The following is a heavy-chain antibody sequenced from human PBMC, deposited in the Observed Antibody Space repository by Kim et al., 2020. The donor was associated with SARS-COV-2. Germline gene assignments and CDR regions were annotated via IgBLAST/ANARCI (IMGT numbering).Heavy chain of an antibody. J-gene: IGHJ4*01. CDR3: TRDGGRGYDMDY. CDR2: ISWGSRSI. D-gene: IGHD5-12*01. Sequence: GGSLRLSCAASGFTFRGFSMNWVRQAPGKGLEWISYISWGSRSIFYTDSVKGRFTISRDDAENSVFLQMNSLRAEDTALYYCTRDGGRGYDMDYCGHGTL. CDR1: GFTFRGFS. V-gene: IGHV3-48*04.